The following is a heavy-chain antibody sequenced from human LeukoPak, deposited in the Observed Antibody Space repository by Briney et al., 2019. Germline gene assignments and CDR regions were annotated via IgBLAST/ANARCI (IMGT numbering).Heavy chain of an antibody. D-gene: IGHD6-19*01. CDR2: ISSSSSYI. J-gene: IGHJ4*02. CDR3: ARGPRGIAVAGTGSVY. V-gene: IGHV3-21*04. Sequence: GGSLRLSCAASGFTFSSYSMNWVRQAPGKGLEWVSSISSSSSYIYYADSVKGRFTISRDNAKNSLYLQMNSLRAEDTAVYYCARGPRGIAVAGTGSVYWGQGTLVTVSS. CDR1: GFTFSSYS.